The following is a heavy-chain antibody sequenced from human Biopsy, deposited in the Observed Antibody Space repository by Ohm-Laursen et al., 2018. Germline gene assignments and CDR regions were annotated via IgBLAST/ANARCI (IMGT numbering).Heavy chain of an antibody. CDR1: GYTFTGYS. CDR2: INPNSGVT. V-gene: IGHV1-2*02. CDR3: ARDPRYGYGSYFDY. D-gene: IGHD3-10*01. Sequence: SSVKVSCKVSGYTFTGYSMHWVRPAPGQGLEWMGWINPNSGVTNYAQRFQGRVTMTRDTSISTAYMELSRLRSDDTAVYYCARDPRYGYGSYFDYWGQGTLVAVSS. J-gene: IGHJ4*02.